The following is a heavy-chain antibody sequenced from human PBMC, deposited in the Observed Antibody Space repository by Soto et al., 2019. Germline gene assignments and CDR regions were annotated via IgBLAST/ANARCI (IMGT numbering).Heavy chain of an antibody. CDR1: GFTFRTFG. CDR2: IWNDGSKK. D-gene: IGHD1-1*01. Sequence: QVLLVETGGGVVQPGRSLRLSCAASGFTFRTFGMHWVRQAPGTGLEWVSVIWNDGSKKFYADSVKGRFTISRDNSNNTLYLQMDSLRPEDTAVYYCVTGNQNFFDYWGQGTLVTVSS. V-gene: IGHV3-33*01. CDR3: VTGNQNFFDY. J-gene: IGHJ4*02.